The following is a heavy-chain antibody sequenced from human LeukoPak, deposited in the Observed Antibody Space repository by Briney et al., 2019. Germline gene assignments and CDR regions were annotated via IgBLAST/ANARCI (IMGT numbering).Heavy chain of an antibody. V-gene: IGHV4-61*02. CDR1: GGSISNGSYY. Sequence: PSQTLSLTCTVSGGSISNGSYYWSWIRQPAGKGLEWIGRIYTSGSTNYNPSLKSRVTISVDTSKNQFSLKLSSVTAADTAVYYCARDYAMGDSSGYYYYYMDVWGKGTTVTISS. D-gene: IGHD3-22*01. CDR3: ARDYAMGDSSGYYYYYMDV. CDR2: IYTSGST. J-gene: IGHJ6*03.